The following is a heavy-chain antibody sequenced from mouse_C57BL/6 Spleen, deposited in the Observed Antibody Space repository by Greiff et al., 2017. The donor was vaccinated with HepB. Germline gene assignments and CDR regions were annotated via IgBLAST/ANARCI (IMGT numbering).Heavy chain of an antibody. CDR2: ISYSGST. V-gene: IGHV3-8*01. J-gene: IGHJ2*01. Sequence: EVHLVESGPGLAKPSQTLSLTCSVTGYSITSDYWNWIRKFPGNKLKYMGYISYSGSTYYNPSLKSRISITRDTSKNQYYLQLNSVTTEDTATYYCARSKLVITTVVDYFDYWGQGTTLTVSS. CDR1: GYSITSDY. D-gene: IGHD1-1*01. CDR3: ARSKLVITTVVDYFDY.